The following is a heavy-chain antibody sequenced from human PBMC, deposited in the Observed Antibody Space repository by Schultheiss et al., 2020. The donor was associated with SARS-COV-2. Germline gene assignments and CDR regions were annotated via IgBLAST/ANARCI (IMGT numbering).Heavy chain of an antibody. CDR2: ISGSGGST. J-gene: IGHJ4*02. CDR1: GFTFSSYA. CDR3: AKDLSVVAAKKNPYYFDF. Sequence: GGSLRLSCAASGFTFSSYAMSWVRQAPGKGLEWVSAISGSGGSTYYADSVKGPFTISRDNSKNTLYLQMNSLRAEDTAVYYCAKDLSVVAAKKNPYYFDFLGQGKLVTVSS. D-gene: IGHD2-15*01. V-gene: IGHV3-23*01.